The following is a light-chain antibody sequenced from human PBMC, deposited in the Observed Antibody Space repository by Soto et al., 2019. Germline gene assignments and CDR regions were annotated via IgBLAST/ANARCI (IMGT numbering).Light chain of an antibody. J-gene: IGLJ1*01. V-gene: IGLV2-14*01. CDR1: NSDVGDYNY. CDR3: SSYTNSNTRV. CDR2: EVS. Sequence: QSVLTQPAPVSGSPGQSITISCTGTNSDVGDYNYVSWYQQHPGKAPKLIIYEVSNRPSGISDRFSASKSGNTASLTISGLQAEDEADYSCSSYTNSNTRVFGTGTKVTVL.